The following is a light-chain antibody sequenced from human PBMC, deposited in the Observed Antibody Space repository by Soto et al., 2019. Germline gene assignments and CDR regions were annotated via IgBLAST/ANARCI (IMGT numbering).Light chain of an antibody. CDR2: WAS. CDR1: QSVLYSSNNKNY. J-gene: IGKJ2*01. CDR3: QQYYSTPPYT. Sequence: DIVMTQSPDSLAVSLGERATINCKSSQSVLYSSNNKNYLAWYQQKPGQPPKLLIYWASTRESGVPDRFSGRGSGTDFTLTISSLQAEDVAVYYCQQYYSTPPYTFGQGTKLELK. V-gene: IGKV4-1*01.